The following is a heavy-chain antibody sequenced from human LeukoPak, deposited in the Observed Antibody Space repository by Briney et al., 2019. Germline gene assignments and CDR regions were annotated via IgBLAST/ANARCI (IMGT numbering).Heavy chain of an antibody. D-gene: IGHD6-19*01. V-gene: IGHV3-53*01. Sequence: GGSLRLSCAASGFTVSSNYMSWVRQVPGKGLEWVSVIYSGGSTYYADSVKGRFTISRDNSKNTLYLQMNRLRGEDTAVYYRARVPYSSGWYFDYWGQGTLVTVSS. CDR1: GFTVSSNY. J-gene: IGHJ4*02. CDR2: IYSGGST. CDR3: ARVPYSSGWYFDY.